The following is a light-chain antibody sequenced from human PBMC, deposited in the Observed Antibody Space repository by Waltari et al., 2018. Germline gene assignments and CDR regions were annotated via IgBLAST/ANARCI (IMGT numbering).Light chain of an antibody. Sequence: SALTQPASVSGSPGPSVTIPCMGTSRDVGGYTFGSWYQQHPGKAPKLMIYDVTKRPSGVSNRFSGSKSGNTASLTISGLQAEDEADYYCCSYVGGGTLVFGGGTNVTVL. CDR1: SRDVGGYTF. CDR3: CSYVGGGTLV. V-gene: IGLV2-23*02. J-gene: IGLJ2*01. CDR2: DVT.